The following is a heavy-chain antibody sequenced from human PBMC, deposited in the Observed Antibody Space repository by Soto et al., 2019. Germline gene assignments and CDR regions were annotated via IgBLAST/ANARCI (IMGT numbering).Heavy chain of an antibody. CDR3: ARDLWGYCGTDCYPLDV. V-gene: IGHV4-61*01. D-gene: IGHD2-21*02. CDR2: IFYRGST. CDR1: GGSVVSNRYY. J-gene: IGHJ6*02. Sequence: PSETLSLTCTVSGGSVVSNRYYWAWIRQPPGKGLEWIGSIFYRGSTNYKPSLKSRVTILVDMSKNQFSLKLSSVTAADTAVYYCARDLWGYCGTDCYPLDVWGQGTTVTVSS.